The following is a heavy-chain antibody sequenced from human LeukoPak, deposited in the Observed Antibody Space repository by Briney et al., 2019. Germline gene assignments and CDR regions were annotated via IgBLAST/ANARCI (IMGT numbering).Heavy chain of an antibody. V-gene: IGHV1-18*01. CDR1: GYTFTSYG. CDR3: ESDTSRNIAAAGSNFDY. J-gene: IGHJ4*02. Sequence: ASVKVSCKASGYTFTSYGISWVRQAPGQGLEWMGWISAYNGNTNYAQKLQGRVTMTTDTSTSTAYMELRSLRSDDTAVYYCESDTSRNIAAAGSNFDYWGQGTLVTVSS. D-gene: IGHD6-13*01. CDR2: ISAYNGNT.